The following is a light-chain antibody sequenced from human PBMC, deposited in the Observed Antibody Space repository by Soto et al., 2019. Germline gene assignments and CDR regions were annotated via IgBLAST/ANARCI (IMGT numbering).Light chain of an antibody. CDR2: GAS. CDR1: QTVYSN. Sequence: EIVMAQSPATLSGSPGEGATLSCRASQTVYSNLAWYQQKPGQAPRLLIDGASTRATGIPARFSGSGSGTEFTLTISSLQSEDFAVYYCQQYNKWPLTFGGGTKVEIK. CDR3: QQYNKWPLT. J-gene: IGKJ4*01. V-gene: IGKV3-15*01.